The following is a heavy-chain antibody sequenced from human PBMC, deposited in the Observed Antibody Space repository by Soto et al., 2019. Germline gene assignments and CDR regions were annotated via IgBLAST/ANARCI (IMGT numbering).Heavy chain of an antibody. CDR1: GYSFTSYW. CDR3: ARDPSDLWEPDQYFPH. Sequence: PGESLKISCKGSGYSFTSYWIGWVRQMPGKGLEWMGIIYPGDSDTRYSPSFQGQVTISADKSISTAYLQWSSLKASDTAMYFCARDPSDLWEPDQYFPHWGQGTLVTVSS. D-gene: IGHD1-26*01. J-gene: IGHJ1*01. CDR2: IYPGDSDT. V-gene: IGHV5-51*01.